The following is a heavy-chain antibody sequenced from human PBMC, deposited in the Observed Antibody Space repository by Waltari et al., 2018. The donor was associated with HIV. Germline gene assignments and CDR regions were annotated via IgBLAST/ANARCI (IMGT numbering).Heavy chain of an antibody. D-gene: IGHD2-2*01. CDR2: INAGNGNT. V-gene: IGHV1-3*01. J-gene: IGHJ4*02. CDR1: GYTFTRYA. CDR3: ARERTSFDY. Sequence: QVQLVQSGAEVKKPGASVKVSCKASGYTFTRYAMHWVRQAPGQRLEWMGWINAGNGNTKYPQKFQGRVTITRDTSASTAYMELSSLRSEDTAVYYCARERTSFDYWGQGTLVTVSS.